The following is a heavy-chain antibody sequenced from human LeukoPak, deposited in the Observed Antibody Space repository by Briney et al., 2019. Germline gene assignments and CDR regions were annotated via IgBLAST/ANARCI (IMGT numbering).Heavy chain of an antibody. V-gene: IGHV3-49*03. CDR3: TRGGETNYYYDSSGYYPNY. Sequence: GGSRRLSCTAGGSISGDYAISWFRQAPGKGLEWVGFIRSNAYGGTTEYAASVKGRFTISRDDSKSIAHLQMNSLKTEDTAVYYCTRGGETNYYYDSSGYYPNYWGQGTLVTVSS. J-gene: IGHJ4*02. D-gene: IGHD3-22*01. CDR1: GSISGDYA. CDR2: IRSNAYGGTT.